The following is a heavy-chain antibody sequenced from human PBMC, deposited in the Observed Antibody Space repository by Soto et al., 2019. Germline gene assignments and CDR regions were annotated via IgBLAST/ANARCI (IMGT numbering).Heavy chain of an antibody. CDR2: IYYSGST. Sequence: SATLSLTCTVSGASISSRRYYWLWIREPPGKGLEWIGRIYYSGSTYYNPSLNSRVTKSVDTSKNQFSLKLSSVTAADTAVYYCARLQGTTYYYYYGMDVWGKGTTVT. CDR3: ARLQGTTYYYYYGMDV. CDR1: GASISSRRYY. D-gene: IGHD1-7*01. V-gene: IGHV4-39*01. J-gene: IGHJ6*04.